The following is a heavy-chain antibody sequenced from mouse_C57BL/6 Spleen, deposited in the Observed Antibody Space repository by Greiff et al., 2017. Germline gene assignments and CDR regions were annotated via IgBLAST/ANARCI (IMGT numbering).Heavy chain of an antibody. CDR2: IWSGGST. Sequence: VQLQQSGPGLVQPSQSLSITCTVSGFSLTSYGVHWVRQPPGKGLEWLGVIWSGGSTASNAAFISRLSISKDNSKSQVFFKMNRLQADDTAIYYCAKGNGSGAWFAYWGQGTLVTVAA. V-gene: IGHV2-4*01. D-gene: IGHD1-1*01. CDR1: GFSLTSYG. CDR3: AKGNGSGAWFAY. J-gene: IGHJ3*01.